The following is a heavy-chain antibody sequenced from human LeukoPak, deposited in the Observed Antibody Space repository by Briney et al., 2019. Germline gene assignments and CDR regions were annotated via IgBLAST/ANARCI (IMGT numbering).Heavy chain of an antibody. D-gene: IGHD3-9*01. Sequence: GGSLRLSCAASGFTFSSYSMNWVRQAPGKGLEWVSSISSSSSYIYYADSVKGRFTISRDIAKNSLYLQMNSLRAEDTAVYYCASLPLRYFDLGNYWGQGTLVTVSS. V-gene: IGHV3-21*01. CDR2: ISSSSSYI. CDR1: GFTFSSYS. J-gene: IGHJ4*02. CDR3: ASLPLRYFDLGNY.